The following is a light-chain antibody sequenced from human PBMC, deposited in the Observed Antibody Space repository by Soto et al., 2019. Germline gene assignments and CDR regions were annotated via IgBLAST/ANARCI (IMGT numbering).Light chain of an antibody. CDR2: DTS. CDR3: QEYIQWPPGM. J-gene: IGKJ1*01. Sequence: EIVLTRSTDTLSLSPGERLTLSGRASHFVSSRLAWYQQRPGQVPRLLIYDTSTRAPGISARFSGSGSGTEFTLAISSLQSEDFAVYYCQEYIQWPPGMFGPGTKV. CDR1: HFVSSR. V-gene: IGKV3-15*01.